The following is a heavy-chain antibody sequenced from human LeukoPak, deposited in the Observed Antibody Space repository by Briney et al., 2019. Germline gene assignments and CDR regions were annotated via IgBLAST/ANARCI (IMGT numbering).Heavy chain of an antibody. J-gene: IGHJ4*02. CDR3: ARHRWELPAYFDY. Sequence: SETLSLTCTVSGGSISSSSYYWGWIRQPPGKGLEWIGSIYYSGSTYYNPSLKSRVTISVDTSKNQFSLKLSSVTAADTAVYYYARHRWELPAYFDYWGQGTLVTVSS. CDR2: IYYSGST. D-gene: IGHD1-26*01. V-gene: IGHV4-39*01. CDR1: GGSISSSSYY.